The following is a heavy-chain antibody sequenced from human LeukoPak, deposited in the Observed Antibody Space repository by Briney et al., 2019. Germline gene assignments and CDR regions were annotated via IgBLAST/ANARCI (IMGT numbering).Heavy chain of an antibody. V-gene: IGHV3-15*01. CDR3: TTGLRAAAN. D-gene: IGHD2-2*01. CDR2: IKSKTDGGPT. Sequence: GXGXXGGGRIKSKTDGGPTDYAAPVKGRFTISRDDEKKQLYLQMNSLKTEDTAVYYCTTGLRAAANWGLGTLVTVSS. J-gene: IGHJ4*02.